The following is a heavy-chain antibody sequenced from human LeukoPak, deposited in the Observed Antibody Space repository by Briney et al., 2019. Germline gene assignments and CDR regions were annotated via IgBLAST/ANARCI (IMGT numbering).Heavy chain of an antibody. J-gene: IGHJ4*02. V-gene: IGHV4-59*08. CDR2: IYYSGST. Sequence: SETLSLTCTVSGGSISSYYWSWIWQPPGKGLEWIGYIYYSGSTNYNPSLMSRVTISVDTSKNQFSLKLSSVTAADTAVYYCAGYGSGSYYNPFDYWGQGTLVTVSS. CDR3: AGYGSGSYYNPFDY. CDR1: GGSISSYY. D-gene: IGHD3-10*01.